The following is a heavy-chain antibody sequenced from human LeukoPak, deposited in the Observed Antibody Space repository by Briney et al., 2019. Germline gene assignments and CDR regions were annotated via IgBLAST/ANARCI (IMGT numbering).Heavy chain of an antibody. CDR2: INPNSGGT. J-gene: IGHJ4*02. D-gene: IGHD3-10*01. V-gene: IGHV1-2*02. Sequence: GASVKVSCKASEYTFTGYYIHWVRQAPGQGLEWMGWINPNSGGTNYAQKFQGRVTMTRDTSISTAYMELSRLRSDDTAVYYCARSAMVRGVIITKPPSYWGQGTLVTVSS. CDR3: ARSAMVRGVIITKPPSY. CDR1: EYTFTGYY.